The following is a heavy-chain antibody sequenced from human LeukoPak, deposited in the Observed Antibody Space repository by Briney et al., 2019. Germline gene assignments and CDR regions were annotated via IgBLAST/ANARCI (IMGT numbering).Heavy chain of an antibody. Sequence: GGSLTLSCAASGFTFSSYAMHWVRQAPGKGLEYVSAISSNGGSTYYANSVKGRFTISRDNSKNTMYLQMGSLRAEDMAVYYCARALRGFDYWGQGTLVTVSS. V-gene: IGHV3-64*01. CDR2: ISSNGGST. D-gene: IGHD2-15*01. CDR3: ARALRGFDY. J-gene: IGHJ4*02. CDR1: GFTFSSYA.